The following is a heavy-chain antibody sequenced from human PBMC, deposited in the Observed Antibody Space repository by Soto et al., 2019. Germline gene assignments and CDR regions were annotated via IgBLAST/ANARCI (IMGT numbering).Heavy chain of an antibody. CDR3: ARDAPPLAYYYDPNWFDP. D-gene: IGHD3-22*01. V-gene: IGHV3-48*02. CDR1: GFTFSDYA. J-gene: IGHJ5*02. CDR2: VCRSGSNI. Sequence: GSLRLSCAASGFTFSDYAMHWVRQATGKGLEWVSVVCRSGSNIHYADSVKGRFTISRDNSKNSLYLQMNSLRDEDTAVYYCARDAPPLAYYYDPNWFDPWGQGTLVTVSS.